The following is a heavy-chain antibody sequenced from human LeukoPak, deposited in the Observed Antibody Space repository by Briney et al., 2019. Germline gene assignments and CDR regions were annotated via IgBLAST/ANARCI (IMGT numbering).Heavy chain of an antibody. CDR3: AGNFVGSITSDFDS. D-gene: IGHD3-3*01. J-gene: IGHJ4*02. CDR2: IHGDGTIT. V-gene: IGHV3-74*01. CDR1: GLTFSSYW. Sequence: PGGSLRLSCAASGLTFSSYWMQWVRQVPGKGLVWVSRIHGDGTITNYEDSVKGRFTISRDNARNTLYLQLNSLRAEDTAIYYCAGNFVGSITSDFDSWGQGTQVTVSS.